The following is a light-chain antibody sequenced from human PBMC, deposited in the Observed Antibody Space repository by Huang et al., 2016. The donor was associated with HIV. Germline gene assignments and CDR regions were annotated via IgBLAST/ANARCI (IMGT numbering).Light chain of an antibody. Sequence: IVMTQSPLSLPVTPGEPASISCRSSQSLLHTNGYNYLYWYVQKPGQSPQILICLGSNRASGVPERFSGSGSGKDFTLKISRVEAEYVGVYYCMQALQTPRTCGQGTKVEIK. J-gene: IGKJ1*01. CDR1: QSLLHTNGYNY. CDR2: LGS. V-gene: IGKV2-28*01. CDR3: MQALQTPRT.